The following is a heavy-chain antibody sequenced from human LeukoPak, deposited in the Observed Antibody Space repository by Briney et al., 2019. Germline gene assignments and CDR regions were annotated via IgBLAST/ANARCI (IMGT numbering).Heavy chain of an antibody. J-gene: IGHJ6*03. V-gene: IGHV4-39*07. CDR2: IYCSGST. Sequence: KLSETLSLTCTVSGGSISSSSYYWGWIRQPPGKGLEWIGSIYCSGSTYYNPSLKSRVTISVDTSKNQFSLKLSSVTAADTAVYYCARVATMGLSYYMDVWGKGTTVTVSS. D-gene: IGHD5-12*01. CDR3: ARVATMGLSYYMDV. CDR1: GGSISSSSYY.